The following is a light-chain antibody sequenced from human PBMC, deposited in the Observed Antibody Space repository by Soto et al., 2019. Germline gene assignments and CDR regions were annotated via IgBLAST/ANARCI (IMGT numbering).Light chain of an antibody. CDR2: RNN. CDR3: AAWDDSPSGTWV. V-gene: IGLV1-47*01. J-gene: IGLJ3*02. CDR1: SSNIGSNY. Sequence: QSVLTQPPSASGTPGQRVTISCSGSSSNIGSNYVYWYQQLQGTAPKLLIYRNNQRPSGVPDRFSGSNSGSSASLAISGLRSEDEDDYYCAAWDDSPSGTWVFGGGTKLTVL.